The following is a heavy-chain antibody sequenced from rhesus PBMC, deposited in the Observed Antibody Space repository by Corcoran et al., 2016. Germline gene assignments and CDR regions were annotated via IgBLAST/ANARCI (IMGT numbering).Heavy chain of an antibody. D-gene: IGHD4-35*01. Sequence: QLQLQESGPGLVKPSETLSLTCAVSGGSLSSNYWSWIRQPPGKGLEWIGRISGSGGSNEYNPSLKVRVTSSTDTSKNQFSLKRSSVTAADTAVYYCARDLNYGNYVFGYWGQGVLVTVSS. CDR2: ISGSGGSN. V-gene: IGHV4-173*01. CDR1: GGSLSSNY. CDR3: ARDLNYGNYVFGY. J-gene: IGHJ4*01.